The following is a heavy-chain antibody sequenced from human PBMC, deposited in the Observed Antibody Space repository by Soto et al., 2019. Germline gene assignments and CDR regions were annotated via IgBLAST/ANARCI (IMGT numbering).Heavy chain of an antibody. V-gene: IGHV1-3*01. CDR2: INAGNGNT. CDR3: ARFPGITGTKGDY. J-gene: IGHJ4*02. Sequence: QVQLVQSGAEVKKPGASVKVSCKASGYTFTSYAMHWVRQAPGQRLEWMGWINAGNGNTKYSQKFQGRVTITRDTSANTAYMELSSLRSEDTAVYYCARFPGITGTKGDYWGQGTLVTVSS. CDR1: GYTFTSYA. D-gene: IGHD1-7*01.